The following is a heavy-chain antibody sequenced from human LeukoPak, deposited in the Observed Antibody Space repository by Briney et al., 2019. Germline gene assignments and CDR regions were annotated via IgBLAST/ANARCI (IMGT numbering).Heavy chain of an antibody. CDR2: IYSGGST. D-gene: IGHD6-19*01. CDR3: ARDSSIAVAGTWFDP. Sequence: GGSLRLSCAASGFTVSSNYMSWVRQAPGKGLEWVSVIYSGGSTYYADSVKGRFTISRDNAKNTLYLQMNSLRAEDTAVYYCARDSSIAVAGTWFDPWGQGTLVTVSS. J-gene: IGHJ5*02. CDR1: GFTVSSNY. V-gene: IGHV3-66*01.